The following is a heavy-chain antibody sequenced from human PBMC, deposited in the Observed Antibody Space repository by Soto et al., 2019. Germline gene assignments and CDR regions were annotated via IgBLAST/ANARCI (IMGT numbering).Heavy chain of an antibody. Sequence: EASVKVSCKASGYTFTSYAMHWVRQAPGQRLEWMGWINAGNGNTKYSQKFQGRVTITRDTSASTAYMELSSLRSEDTAVYYCARDPNDILTGYYPAGAFDIWGQGTMVTVSS. D-gene: IGHD3-9*01. CDR1: GYTFTSYA. J-gene: IGHJ3*02. CDR3: ARDPNDILTGYYPAGAFDI. V-gene: IGHV1-3*01. CDR2: INAGNGNT.